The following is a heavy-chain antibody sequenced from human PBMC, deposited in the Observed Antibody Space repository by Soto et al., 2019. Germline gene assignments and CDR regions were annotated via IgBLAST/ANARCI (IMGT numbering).Heavy chain of an antibody. D-gene: IGHD3-16*01. CDR3: TTAITFGGVPILIDY. J-gene: IGHJ4*02. CDR2: IKSETDGGTT. Sequence: SLRLSCAASGFILSNAWMSWVRQAPGKGLEWIGRIKSETDGGTTDYAAPVKGRFTISRDDSKDTLYLQMNSLKFEDTAVYSCTTAITFGGVPILIDYWGQGALVTVSS. CDR1: GFILSNAW. V-gene: IGHV3-15*01.